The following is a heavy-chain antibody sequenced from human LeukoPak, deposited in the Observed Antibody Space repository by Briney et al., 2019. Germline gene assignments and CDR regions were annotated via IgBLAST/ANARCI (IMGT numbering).Heavy chain of an antibody. J-gene: IGHJ6*02. CDR3: ARGPILLWIHNGMDV. V-gene: IGHV3-49*04. Sequence: GGSLRLSCTGYGFIFGDHAMSWVRQAPGKGLEWVGFIRSRAYGGTTEYAASVKGRSTISRDDSKGIAYLEMNSLETEDTALYYCARGPILLWIHNGMDVWGQGTTVIVSS. CDR2: IRSRAYGGTT. CDR1: GFIFGDHA. D-gene: IGHD3-10*01.